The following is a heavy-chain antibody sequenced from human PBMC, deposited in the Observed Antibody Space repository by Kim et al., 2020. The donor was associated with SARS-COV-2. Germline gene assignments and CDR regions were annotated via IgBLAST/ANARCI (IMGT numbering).Heavy chain of an antibody. D-gene: IGHD1-1*01. CDR1: GYTFTNYA. CDR2: INTNTGKP. CDR3: ARAGIKGFEVGMDV. V-gene: IGHV7-4-1*02. Sequence: ASVKVSCKAFGYTFTNYAINWVRQARGQGPEWMGWINTNTGKPTYAQGFTGRLVFSLDSSVSTAYLQISSLKAEDTAVYYCARAGIKGFEVGMDVWGQGTTVTV. J-gene: IGHJ6*02.